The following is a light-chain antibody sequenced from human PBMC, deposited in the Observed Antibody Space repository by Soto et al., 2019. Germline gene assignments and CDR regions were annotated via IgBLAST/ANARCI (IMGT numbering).Light chain of an antibody. J-gene: IGLJ1*01. CDR1: NSNIGSNT. CDR2: YDN. CDR3: AAWDDSLNGRV. V-gene: IGLV1-44*01. Sequence: QSVLTQPPSASGTPGQRVTISCSGSNSNIGSNTVNWYQQLPGTAPKLLIYYDNLRPSGVPDRISGSKSGTSASLAISGLLSDDEADYYCAAWDDSLNGRVFGTGTKLTVL.